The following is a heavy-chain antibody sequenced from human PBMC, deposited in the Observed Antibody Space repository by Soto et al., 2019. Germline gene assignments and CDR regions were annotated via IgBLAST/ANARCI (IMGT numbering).Heavy chain of an antibody. CDR2: TSYGGNRR. J-gene: IGHJ6*02. CDR3: ARESSSSYDYYYGMDV. Sequence: GSLRLSCAASGFTFSYYAMHWVRQAPGKGLEWVAVTSYGGNRRYYADSVKGRFTISRDSSKNTLYLQMSSLKVEDTAVYYCARESSSSYDYYYGMDVWGQGTTVTVSS. CDR1: GFTFSYYA. V-gene: IGHV3-30-3*01. D-gene: IGHD6-6*01.